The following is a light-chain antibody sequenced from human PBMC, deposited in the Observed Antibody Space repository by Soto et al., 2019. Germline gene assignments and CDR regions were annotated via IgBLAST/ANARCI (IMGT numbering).Light chain of an antibody. CDR3: QQYGSSPFT. Sequence: EILLTQSPCTLSLSPGERATLSCRASQSVSSSYLAWYQQKPGQAPRLLIYGASSRATGIPERFSGSGSGTDFTLTISRLEPEDFEVYYCQQYGSSPFTFGPGTKVDIK. CDR1: QSVSSSY. V-gene: IGKV3-20*01. J-gene: IGKJ3*01. CDR2: GAS.